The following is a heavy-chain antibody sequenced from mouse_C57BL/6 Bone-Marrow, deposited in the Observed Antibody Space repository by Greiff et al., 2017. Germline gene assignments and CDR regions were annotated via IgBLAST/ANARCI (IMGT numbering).Heavy chain of an antibody. CDR1: GFTFSDYG. V-gene: IGHV5-17*01. D-gene: IGHD1-1*01. CDR3: ATPHDGSSFHYFDY. Sequence: EVQLVESGGGLVKPGGSLKLSCAASGFTFSDYGMHWVRQAPEKGLEWVAYISSGSSTIYYADTVKGRFTISRDNAKNTLFLQMTSLRSEDTAMYYCATPHDGSSFHYFDYWGQGTTLTDSS. CDR2: ISSGSSTI. J-gene: IGHJ2*01.